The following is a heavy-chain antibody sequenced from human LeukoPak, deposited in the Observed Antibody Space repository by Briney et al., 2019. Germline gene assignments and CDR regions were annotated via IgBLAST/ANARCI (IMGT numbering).Heavy chain of an antibody. D-gene: IGHD1-1*01. Sequence: PAESLTLSSSAYGFTFSSYAMQCVSPAPAHALEYVSTISSNGVSTYYADSVKGRFTISRHNSKNTLYLQMSSMRTKNTDVDYYEKDLRGNWSHRGWFDPWGQGTLVTVSS. CDR2: ISSNGVST. CDR1: GFTFSSYA. CDR3: EKDLRGNWSHRGWFDP. V-gene: IGHV3-64D*06. J-gene: IGHJ5*02.